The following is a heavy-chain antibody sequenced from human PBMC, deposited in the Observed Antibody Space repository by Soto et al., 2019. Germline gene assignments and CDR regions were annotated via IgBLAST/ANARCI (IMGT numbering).Heavy chain of an antibody. V-gene: IGHV4-31*03. Sequence: PSETLSLTCTVSGGSISSGGYYWSWILQHPGKGLEWIGYIYYSGSTYYNPSLKSRVTISVDTSKNQFSLKLSSVTAADTAVYYCARDKTGAFDIWGQGTMVTVSS. CDR1: GGSISSGGYY. CDR2: IYYSGST. CDR3: ARDKTGAFDI. J-gene: IGHJ3*02.